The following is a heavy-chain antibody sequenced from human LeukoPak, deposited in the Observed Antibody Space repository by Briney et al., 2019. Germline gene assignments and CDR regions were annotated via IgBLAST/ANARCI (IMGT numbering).Heavy chain of an antibody. CDR1: GFTFSSYA. CDR2: ISGSGGST. Sequence: GGSLRLSCAASGFTFSSYAMSWVRQAPGKGLEWVSAISGSGGSTYYADSVKGRFTISRDNSKNTLYLQMNSLRAEDTAVYYCAKVPASIAARHGAFHFDYWGQGTLVTVSS. J-gene: IGHJ4*02. V-gene: IGHV3-23*01. CDR3: AKVPASIAARHGAFHFDY. D-gene: IGHD6-6*01.